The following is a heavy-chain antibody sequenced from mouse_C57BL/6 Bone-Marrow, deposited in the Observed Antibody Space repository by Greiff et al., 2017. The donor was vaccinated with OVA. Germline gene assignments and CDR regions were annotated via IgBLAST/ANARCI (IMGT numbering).Heavy chain of an antibody. Sequence: EVKLMESGGGLVKPGGSLKLSCAASGLTFSDYGMHWVRQAPEKGLEWVAYISSGSSTIYYADTVKGRFTISRDNAKNTLFLQMTSLRSEDTAMYYCARINYWYFDVWGTGTTVTVSS. J-gene: IGHJ1*03. CDR2: ISSGSSTI. CDR1: GLTFSDYG. CDR3: ARINYWYFDV. V-gene: IGHV5-17*01.